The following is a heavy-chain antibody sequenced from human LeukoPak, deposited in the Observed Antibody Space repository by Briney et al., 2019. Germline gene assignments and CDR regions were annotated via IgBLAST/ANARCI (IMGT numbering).Heavy chain of an antibody. Sequence: GGSLRLSCAASGFTFSSYGMHWVRQAPGKGLEWVAFIRYDGSNKYYADSVKGRFTISRDNSKNTLYLQMNSLRAEDTAVYYCARDGGSYSPQDYWGQGTLVAVPS. CDR2: IRYDGSNK. CDR1: GFTFSSYG. J-gene: IGHJ4*02. D-gene: IGHD1-26*01. CDR3: ARDGGSYSPQDY. V-gene: IGHV3-30*02.